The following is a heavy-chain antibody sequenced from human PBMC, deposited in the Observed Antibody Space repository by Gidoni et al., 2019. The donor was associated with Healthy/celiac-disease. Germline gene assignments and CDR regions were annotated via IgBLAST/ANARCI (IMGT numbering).Heavy chain of an antibody. CDR2: ISSSSGYI. CDR1: GFTFSSYS. CDR3: ARESPLGYWTGGVCPNFDY. D-gene: IGHD2-8*02. J-gene: IGHJ4*02. Sequence: VQLVESGGGLVKPGGSLRLSCVASGFTFSSYSRHWVRQAPGKGREWVSSISSSSGYIYYADSVKGRITISRDNAKNSLYLEMKRLRAEDTAVYYCARESPLGYWTGGVCPNFDYWGQGTLVTVSS. V-gene: IGHV3-21*01.